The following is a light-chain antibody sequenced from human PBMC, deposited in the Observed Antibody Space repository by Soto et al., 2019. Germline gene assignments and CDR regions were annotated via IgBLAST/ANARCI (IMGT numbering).Light chain of an antibody. CDR2: AAS. V-gene: IGKV1-39*01. CDR1: QSISSY. J-gene: IGKJ2*01. CDR3: QQSYSTPYT. Sequence: DIQMTQSPSSLSASVGDRATITCRASQSISSYLNWYQQKPGKAPKLLIYAASSLQSGVPSRFSGSGSGTDFTLTISSLQPEDFATDYCQQSYSTPYTFGQGTKLEIK.